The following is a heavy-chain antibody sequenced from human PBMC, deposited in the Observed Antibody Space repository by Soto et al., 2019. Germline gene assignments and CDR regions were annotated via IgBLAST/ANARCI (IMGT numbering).Heavy chain of an antibody. Sequence: GASVKVSCKASGYTFTSYGISWVRQAPGQGLEWMGWNSAYNANTNYAQKLQGRVTMTTDTSTSTAYMELRSLRSDDTAVYFCARDRLGATGDYWGQGTLVTVSS. V-gene: IGHV1-18*01. D-gene: IGHD1-26*01. CDR1: GYTFTSYG. CDR2: NSAYNANT. J-gene: IGHJ4*02. CDR3: ARDRLGATGDY.